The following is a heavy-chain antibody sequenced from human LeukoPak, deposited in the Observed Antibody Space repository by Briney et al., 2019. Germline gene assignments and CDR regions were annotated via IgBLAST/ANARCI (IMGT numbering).Heavy chain of an antibody. J-gene: IGHJ6*02. CDR1: GFTFSSYG. D-gene: IGHD5-24*01. CDR2: ISYDGSNK. Sequence: GGSLRLSCAASGFTFSSYGMHWVRQAPGKGLEWVAVISYDGSNKYYADSVKGRFTISRDNSKNTLYLQMNSLRAEDTAVYYCAKGGRWLRDTMGYGMDVWGQGTTVTVSS. V-gene: IGHV3-30*18. CDR3: AKGGRWLRDTMGYGMDV.